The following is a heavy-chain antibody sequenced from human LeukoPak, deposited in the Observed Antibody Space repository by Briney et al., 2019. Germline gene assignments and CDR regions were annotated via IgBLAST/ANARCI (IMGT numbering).Heavy chain of an antibody. CDR1: GFTFNSYS. Sequence: GGSLRLSCSASGFTFNSYSMNWVRQAPGKGLEWVSSISSSSSYIYYADSVKGRFTISRDNAKNSLYLQMNSLRAEDTAVYYCASGYWNDGYWGQGTLVTVSS. D-gene: IGHD1-1*01. CDR2: ISSSSSYI. V-gene: IGHV3-21*01. CDR3: ASGYWNDGY. J-gene: IGHJ4*02.